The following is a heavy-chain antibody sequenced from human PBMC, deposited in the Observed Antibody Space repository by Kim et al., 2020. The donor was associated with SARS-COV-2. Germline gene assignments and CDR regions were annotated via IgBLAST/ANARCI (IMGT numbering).Heavy chain of an antibody. CDR3: ARVRYSRSWYGWFDP. D-gene: IGHD6-13*01. J-gene: IGHJ5*02. Sequence: SETLSLTCAVYGGSFSGYYWSWIRQPPGKGLEWIGEINHSGSTNYNPSLKSRVTISVDTSKNQFSLQLSSVTAADTAVYYCARVRYSRSWYGWFDPWGQGTLVTVSS. CDR1: GGSFSGYY. CDR2: INHSGST. V-gene: IGHV4-34*01.